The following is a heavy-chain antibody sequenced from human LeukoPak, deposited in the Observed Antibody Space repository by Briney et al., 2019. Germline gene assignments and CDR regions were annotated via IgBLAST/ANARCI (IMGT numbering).Heavy chain of an antibody. CDR2: IYYSGST. D-gene: IGHD1-26*01. CDR1: GGSISSSSYY. Sequence: ASETLSLTCTVSGGSISSSSYYWGWIRQPPGKGLEWIGSIYYSGSTYYNPSLKSRVTISVDTSKNQFSLKLSSVTAADTAVYYCARAVYSGSRADYWGQGTLVTVSS. V-gene: IGHV4-39*01. CDR3: ARAVYSGSRADY. J-gene: IGHJ4*02.